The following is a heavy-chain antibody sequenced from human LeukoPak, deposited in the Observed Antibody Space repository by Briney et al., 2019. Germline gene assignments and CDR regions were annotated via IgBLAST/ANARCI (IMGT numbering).Heavy chain of an antibody. CDR1: GYTFSDYY. Sequence: ASVKVSCKASGYTFSDYYMHWVRQAPGQGLEWMGWVNPNSGGTNYAQKFQGRFTMTRDTSINTAYMEVSGLRSDDTAVYYCARGMTTVTTTYQRPGSFDYWGQGTLVTVSS. CDR2: VNPNSGGT. CDR3: ARGMTTVTTTYQRPGSFDY. J-gene: IGHJ4*02. V-gene: IGHV1-2*02. D-gene: IGHD4-17*01.